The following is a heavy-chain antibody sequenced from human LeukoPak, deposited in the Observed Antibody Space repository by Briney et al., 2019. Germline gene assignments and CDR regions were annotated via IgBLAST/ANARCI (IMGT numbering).Heavy chain of an antibody. D-gene: IGHD3-3*01. J-gene: IGHJ4*02. CDR2: INNDGSST. CDR3: ARGYDFWSGYYGWYFDY. V-gene: IGHV3-74*01. Sequence: GGSLRLSCAASGFAFSSYWMHWVRQAPGKGLVWVSRINNDGSSTSYADSVKGRFTISRDNAKSTLYLQMNSLRAEDTAVYYCARGYDFWSGYYGWYFDYWAREPWSPSPQ. CDR1: GFAFSSYW.